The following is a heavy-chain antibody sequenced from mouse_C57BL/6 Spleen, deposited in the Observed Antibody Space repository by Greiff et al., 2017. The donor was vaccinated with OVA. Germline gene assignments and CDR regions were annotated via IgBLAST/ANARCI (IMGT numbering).Heavy chain of an antibody. Sequence: QVQLQQSGAELVRPGTSVEVSCKASGYAFTNYLIEWVKQRPGQGLEWIGVINPGSGGTNYNEKFKGKATLTADKSSSTAYMQLSSLTSEDSAVYFCARSTTVVATGDYWGQGTTLTVSS. D-gene: IGHD1-1*01. CDR3: ARSTTVVATGDY. V-gene: IGHV1-54*01. CDR1: GYAFTNYL. J-gene: IGHJ2*01. CDR2: INPGSGGT.